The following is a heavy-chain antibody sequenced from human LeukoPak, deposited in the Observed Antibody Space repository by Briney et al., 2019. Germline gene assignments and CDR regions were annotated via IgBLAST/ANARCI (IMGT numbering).Heavy chain of an antibody. CDR3: ATDCCGGECCSHNRDDY. J-gene: IGHJ4*02. CDR1: GFPFSTYA. V-gene: IGHV3-23*01. CDR2: ISEAGSTT. D-gene: IGHD2-21*01. Sequence: GGSLRLSCAASGFPFSTYAMNWVRQAPGKGLDWVSAISEAGSTTVYADSVKGRFTISRDNSRDTVYLEMNSLRGEDTAIYFCATDCCGGECCSHNRDDYWGQGTLVTVSS.